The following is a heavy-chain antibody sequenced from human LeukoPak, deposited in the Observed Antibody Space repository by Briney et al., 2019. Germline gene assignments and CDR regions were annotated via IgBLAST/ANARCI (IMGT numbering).Heavy chain of an antibody. Sequence: ASVKVSCKASGYTFTSYYMHWVRQAPGQGLEWMGGIIPIFGTANYAQKFQGRVTITADESTSTAYMELSSLRSEDTAVYYCARVYYDSSGYYHFDYWGQGTLVTVSS. CDR1: GYTFTSYY. CDR2: IIPIFGTA. V-gene: IGHV1-69*13. D-gene: IGHD3-22*01. J-gene: IGHJ4*02. CDR3: ARVYYDSSGYYHFDY.